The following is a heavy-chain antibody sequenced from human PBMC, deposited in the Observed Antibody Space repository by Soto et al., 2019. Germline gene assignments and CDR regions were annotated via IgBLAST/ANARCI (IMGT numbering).Heavy chain of an antibody. CDR3: ASSHYCSSTSCSGWRGMDV. CDR1: GYTLTELS. CDR2: FDPEDGET. V-gene: IGHV1-24*01. D-gene: IGHD2-2*01. J-gene: IGHJ6*02. Sequence: QVQLVQSGAEVKKPGASVKVSCKVSGYTLTELSMHWVRQAPGKGLEWMGGFDPEDGETIYAQKFQGRVTMTEDTSTDTAYMELSSLRSEDTAVYYWASSHYCSSTSCSGWRGMDVWGQGTTVTVSS.